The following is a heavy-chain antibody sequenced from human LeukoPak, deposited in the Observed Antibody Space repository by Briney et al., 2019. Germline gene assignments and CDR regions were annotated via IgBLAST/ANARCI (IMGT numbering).Heavy chain of an antibody. CDR2: ISVYNRNT. J-gene: IGHJ5*02. V-gene: IGHV1-18*04. D-gene: IGHD3-16*01. CDR3: ARDLGLNWFDP. CDR1: GYTFTSYY. Sequence: ASVKVSCKASGYTFTSYYMYWVRQAPGQGLEWMGWISVYNRNTNYAQRLQGRVTMTADTSTTTVYMELRSLRSDDTAVYYCARDLGLNWFDPWGQGTLVTVSS.